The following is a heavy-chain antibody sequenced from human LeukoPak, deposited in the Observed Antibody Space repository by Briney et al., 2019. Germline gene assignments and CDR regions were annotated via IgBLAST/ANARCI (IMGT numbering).Heavy chain of an antibody. CDR1: GYTLTELS. Sequence: ASVKVSCKVSGYTLTELSMHWVRQAPGQGLEWMGWISAYNGNTNYAQKLQGRVTMTTDTSTSTAYMELRSLRSDDTAVYYCAREYYYGSGSYVFWGQGTLVTVSS. V-gene: IGHV1-18*01. D-gene: IGHD3-10*01. CDR3: AREYYYGSGSYVF. CDR2: ISAYNGNT. J-gene: IGHJ4*02.